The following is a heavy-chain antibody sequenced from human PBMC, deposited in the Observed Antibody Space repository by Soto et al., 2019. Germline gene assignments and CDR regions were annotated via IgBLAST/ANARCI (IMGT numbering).Heavy chain of an antibody. V-gene: IGHV1-46*01. D-gene: IGHD4-17*01. Sequence: ASVKVSCKASGYTFTRYYIHWVRQAPGQGLEWMGIVNPSGDSTNYAQKFQGRVTMTRDTSTNTVHMELSSLRSEDTAVYYCARDRDDYGDLRLDYWGQGTLVTVSS. CDR1: GYTFTRYY. J-gene: IGHJ4*02. CDR2: VNPSGDST. CDR3: ARDRDDYGDLRLDY.